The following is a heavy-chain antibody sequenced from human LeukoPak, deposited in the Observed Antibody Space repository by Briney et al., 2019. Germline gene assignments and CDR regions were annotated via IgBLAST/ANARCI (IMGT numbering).Heavy chain of an antibody. J-gene: IGHJ4*02. V-gene: IGHV1-2*02. D-gene: IGHD5-18*01. CDR3: ARATGYSYGPTFDY. CDR2: INPNSGGT. CDR1: GYTFTGYY. Sequence: ASVKVSCKASGYTFTGYYMHWVRQAPGQGLEWMGWINPNSGGTNYAQKFQGRVTMTRDTSISTAYMELSSVTAADTAVYYCARATGYSYGPTFDYWGQGTLVTVSS.